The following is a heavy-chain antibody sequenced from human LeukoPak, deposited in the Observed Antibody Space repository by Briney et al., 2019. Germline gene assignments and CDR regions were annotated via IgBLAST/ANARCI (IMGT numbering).Heavy chain of an antibody. D-gene: IGHD5-24*01. CDR3: ARKRGWLQLRYFDY. CDR2: INHSGST. Sequence: PSETLSLTCAVYGGSFSGYYWSWIRQPPGKGLEWIGGINHSGSTNYNPSLKSRVTISVDTSKNQFSLKLSSVTAADTAVYYCARKRGWLQLRYFDYWGQGTLVTVSS. V-gene: IGHV4-34*01. J-gene: IGHJ4*02. CDR1: GGSFSGYY.